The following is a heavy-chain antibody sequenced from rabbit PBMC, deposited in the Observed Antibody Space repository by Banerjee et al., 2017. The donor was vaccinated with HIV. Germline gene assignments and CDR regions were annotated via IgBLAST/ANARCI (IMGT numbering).Heavy chain of an antibody. CDR1: GFDLSSGYD. CDR2: IYTSTGST. CDR3: ARDLAGVIGWNFGL. J-gene: IGHJ4*01. V-gene: IGHV1S43*01. Sequence: VESVGGLVQPAGSLTLTCTASGFDLSSGYDMCWVRQAPGKGLEWIACIYTSTGSTWYASWVNGRFTISRSTSLNTVDLKMTSLTAADTATYFCARDLAGVIGWNFGLWGQGTLVTVS. D-gene: IGHD4-1*01.